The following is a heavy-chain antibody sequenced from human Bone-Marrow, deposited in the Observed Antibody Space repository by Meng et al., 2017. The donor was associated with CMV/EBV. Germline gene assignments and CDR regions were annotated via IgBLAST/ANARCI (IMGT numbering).Heavy chain of an antibody. D-gene: IGHD3-3*01. J-gene: IGHJ6*02. CDR3: ARDLSHYDFWSGYNPHGMDV. Sequence: GGSLRLSCAASGFTFSSYAMSWVRQAPGKGLEWVSAISGSGGSTYYADSVKGRFTISRDNSKNTLYLQMNSLRAEDTAVYYCARDLSHYDFWSGYNPHGMDVWGQGTTVTVSS. V-gene: IGHV3-23*01. CDR1: GFTFSSYA. CDR2: ISGSGGST.